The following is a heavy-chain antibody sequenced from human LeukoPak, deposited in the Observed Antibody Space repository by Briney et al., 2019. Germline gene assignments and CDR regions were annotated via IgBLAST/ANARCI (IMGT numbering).Heavy chain of an antibody. Sequence: GGSLRLSSAASGFTFSSYSMNWVRQAPGKGLEWVSSISSSSSYIYYADSVKGRFTISRDNAKNSLYLQMNSLRAEDTAVYYCARLYYYDSSGYYEGYYYYYMDVWGKGTTVTVSS. V-gene: IGHV3-21*01. J-gene: IGHJ6*03. CDR2: ISSSSSYI. CDR3: ARLYYYDSSGYYEGYYYYYMDV. D-gene: IGHD3-22*01. CDR1: GFTFSSYS.